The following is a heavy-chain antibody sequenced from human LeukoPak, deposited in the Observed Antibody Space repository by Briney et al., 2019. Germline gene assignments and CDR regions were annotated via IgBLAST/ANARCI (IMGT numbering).Heavy chain of an antibody. CDR2: IIPIFGIA. V-gene: IGHV1-69*04. Sequence: GASVKVSCKASGGTFSSYAISWVRQAPGQGLEWMGRIIPIFGIANYAQKFQGRVTITADKSTSTAYMELSSLSSEDTAVYYCARELGLVGAATPDAFDIWGQGTMVTVSS. CDR1: GGTFSSYA. J-gene: IGHJ3*02. CDR3: ARELGLVGAATPDAFDI. D-gene: IGHD1-26*01.